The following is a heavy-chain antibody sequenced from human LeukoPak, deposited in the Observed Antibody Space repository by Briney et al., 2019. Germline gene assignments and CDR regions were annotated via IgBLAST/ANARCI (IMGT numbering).Heavy chain of an antibody. CDR1: GYTFTDYF. D-gene: IGHD2-15*01. V-gene: IGHV1-2*02. CDR2: INPNIGDA. Sequence: GASVKVSCKASGYTFTDYFIHWVRQAPGQGLEWMGWINPNIGDASYAQKFQGRVTITADKSTSTAYMELSSLRSEDTAVYYCARGYCSGGSCYPFDYWGQGTLVTVSS. CDR3: ARGYCSGGSCYPFDY. J-gene: IGHJ4*02.